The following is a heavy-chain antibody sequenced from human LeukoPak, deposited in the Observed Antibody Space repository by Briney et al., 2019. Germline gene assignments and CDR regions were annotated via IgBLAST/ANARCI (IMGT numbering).Heavy chain of an antibody. V-gene: IGHV1-2*02. CDR2: INPNSGGT. Sequence: ASVKVSCKASGYTFTGYCMHWVRQAPGQGLEWMGWINPNSGGTNYAQKFQGRVTMTRDTSISTAYMELSRLRSDDTAVYYCARLASLLRSGQNWFDPWGQGTLVTVSS. J-gene: IGHJ5*02. CDR1: GYTFTGYC. D-gene: IGHD6-19*01. CDR3: ARLASLLRSGQNWFDP.